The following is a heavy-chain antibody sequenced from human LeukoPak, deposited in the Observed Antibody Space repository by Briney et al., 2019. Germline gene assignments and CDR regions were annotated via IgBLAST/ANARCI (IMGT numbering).Heavy chain of an antibody. V-gene: IGHV4-59*01. Sequence: SETLSPTCTVSGGSISSYYWSWIRQPPGKGLEWIGYIYYSGSTNYNPSLKSRVTISVDTSKNQFSLKLSSVTAADTAVYYCARVGSSSQKRRFFDYWGQGTLVTVSS. CDR3: ARVGSSSQKRRFFDY. D-gene: IGHD6-6*01. CDR2: IYYSGST. CDR1: GGSISSYY. J-gene: IGHJ4*02.